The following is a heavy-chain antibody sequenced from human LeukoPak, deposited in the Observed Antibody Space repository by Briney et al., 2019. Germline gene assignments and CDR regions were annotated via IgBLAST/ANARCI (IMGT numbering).Heavy chain of an antibody. V-gene: IGHV4-59*01. D-gene: IGHD3-9*01. CDR2: IYYSGST. Sequence: SETLSLTCTVSGGSISSYYWSWIRQPPGKGLEWIGYIYYSGSTNYNPSLKSRVTISVATSKNQFSLKLSSVTAADTAVYYCASVVSFLGYFDWPPLSRPHWFDPWGQGTLVTVSS. CDR1: GGSISSYY. CDR3: ASVVSFLGYFDWPPLSRPHWFDP. J-gene: IGHJ5*02.